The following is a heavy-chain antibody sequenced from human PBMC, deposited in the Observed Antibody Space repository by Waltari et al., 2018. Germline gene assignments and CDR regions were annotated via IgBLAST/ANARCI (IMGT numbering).Heavy chain of an antibody. D-gene: IGHD2-2*01. J-gene: IGHJ6*02. CDR2: IYHSGST. CDR1: GGSISSSTW. Sequence: QVQLQASGPGLVKPSGTLSLTCAVSGGSISSSTWWSCVRQPPGKGLEWIGEIYHSGSTNYNPSLKSRVTISVDKSKNQFSLKLSSVTAADTAVYYCAREGKVPAAYGMDVWGQGTTVTVSS. CDR3: AREGKVPAAYGMDV. V-gene: IGHV4-4*02.